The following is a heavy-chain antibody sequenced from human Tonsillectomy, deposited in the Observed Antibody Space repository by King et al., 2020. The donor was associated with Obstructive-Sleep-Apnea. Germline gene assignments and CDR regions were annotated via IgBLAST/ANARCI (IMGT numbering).Heavy chain of an antibody. J-gene: IGHJ5*01. V-gene: IGHV3-30*02. CDR2: IQYDGTDD. CDR3: VKDCFDS. Sequence: HVQLVESGGGVVQPGGSLRLSCAASGFSFSSYGMHWVRQAPGKGLEWVAFIQYDGTDDYYGDSVKGRFTISRDNSKNTLYLHMNSLRAEDTAVYYCVKDCFDSWGQGTLVTVSS. CDR1: GFSFSSYG.